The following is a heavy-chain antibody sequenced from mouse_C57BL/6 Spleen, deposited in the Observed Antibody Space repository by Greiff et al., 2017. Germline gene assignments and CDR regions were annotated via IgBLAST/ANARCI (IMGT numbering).Heavy chain of an antibody. Sequence: EVMLVESGGGLVKPGGSLKLSCGASGFTFSSYAMSWVRQTPEKRLEWVATISDGGSYTYYPDNVKGRFTISRDNAKNNLYLQMSHLKSEDTAMYYCARDQGWDHYYFDYWGQGTTLTVSS. V-gene: IGHV5-4*01. CDR2: ISDGGSYT. CDR1: GFTFSSYA. D-gene: IGHD3-3*01. CDR3: ARDQGWDHYYFDY. J-gene: IGHJ2*01.